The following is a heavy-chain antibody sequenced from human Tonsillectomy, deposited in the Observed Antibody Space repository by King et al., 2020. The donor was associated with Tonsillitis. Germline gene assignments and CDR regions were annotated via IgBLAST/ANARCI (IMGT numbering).Heavy chain of an antibody. D-gene: IGHD6-19*01. CDR2: INNSGSI. Sequence: VQLQQWGAGLLKPSETLSLTCAVYGGSFSDYYWSWFRQPPGKGREWIGEINNSGSINYNPSLKSRVTISVDTSKNQFSLILSSVTAADTAVYYCARAQYSSGWYDYWGQGTLVTVSS. CDR3: ARAQYSSGWYDY. J-gene: IGHJ4*02. CDR1: GGSFSDYY. V-gene: IGHV4-34*01.